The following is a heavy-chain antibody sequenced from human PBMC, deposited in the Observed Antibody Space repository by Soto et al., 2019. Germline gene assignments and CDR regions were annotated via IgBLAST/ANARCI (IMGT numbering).Heavy chain of an antibody. V-gene: IGHV4-34*01. CDR1: GGSFGTSY. CDR3: AIVTRFPDAFDI. CDR2: INHNGDS. J-gene: IGHJ3*02. Sequence: QVHLQQWGAGLLKPSETLSLTCGVYGGSFGTSYWAWIRQSPEKGLEWIGEINHNGDSNYNPSLKMRVTISLEMSENQFSLKLTPVSAADTAVYYCAIVTRFPDAFDIWGQGTPVIVSS.